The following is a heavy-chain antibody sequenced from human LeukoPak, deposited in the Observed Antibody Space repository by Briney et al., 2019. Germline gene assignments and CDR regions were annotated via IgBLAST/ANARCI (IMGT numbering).Heavy chain of an antibody. CDR3: GTAAGTGYYYYYMDV. Sequence: ASVKVSCKASGGTFSSYAISWVRQAPGQGLEWMGRIIPILGIANYAQKFQGRVTITADKSTSTAYMELSSLRSEDTAVYYCGTAAGTGYYYYYMDVWGKETTVTVSS. V-gene: IGHV1-69*04. J-gene: IGHJ6*03. CDR1: GGTFSSYA. D-gene: IGHD6-13*01. CDR2: IIPILGIA.